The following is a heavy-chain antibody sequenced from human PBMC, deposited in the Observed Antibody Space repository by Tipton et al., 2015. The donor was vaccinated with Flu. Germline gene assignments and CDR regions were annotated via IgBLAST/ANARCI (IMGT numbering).Heavy chain of an antibody. CDR2: IKQDGSEI. D-gene: IGHD3-10*01. Sequence: SLRLSCTDSGLTFSKNWMSWIRQTPGKGLEWVANIKQDGSEINYVDSVKGRLTISRDNAQKSVFLQMNSLRVEDTAVYYCARGGAGSFRAYRMDVWGQGTTVTVSS. CDR3: ARGGAGSFRAYRMDV. CDR1: GLTFSKNW. J-gene: IGHJ6*02. V-gene: IGHV3-7*01.